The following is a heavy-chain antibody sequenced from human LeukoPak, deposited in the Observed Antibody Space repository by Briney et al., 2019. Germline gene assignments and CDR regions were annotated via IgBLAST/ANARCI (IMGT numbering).Heavy chain of an antibody. V-gene: IGHV4-39*01. CDR3: ARRGSSSSGLDY. J-gene: IGHJ4*02. CDR1: GGSISSSSYS. CDR2: IYYSGST. Sequence: SETLSLTCTVSGGSISSSSYSWGWIRQPPGKGLEWIGSIYYSGSTYYNPSLKSRVTISVDTSKNQFSLKLSSVTAADTAVYYCARRGSSSSGLDYWGQGTLVTVSS. D-gene: IGHD6-6*01.